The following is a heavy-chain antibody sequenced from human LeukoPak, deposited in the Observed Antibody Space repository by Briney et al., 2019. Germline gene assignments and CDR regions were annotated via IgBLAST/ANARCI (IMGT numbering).Heavy chain of an antibody. Sequence: SETLSLTCAVYGGSFSGYYWSWLRQPPGKGLEWIGEINHSGSTNYNPSLKSRVTISVDTSKNQFSLKLSSVTAADTAVYYCARGPYYYDSSGLDAFDIWGQGTMVTVSS. J-gene: IGHJ3*02. CDR2: INHSGST. V-gene: IGHV4-34*01. CDR1: GGSFSGYY. CDR3: ARGPYYYDSSGLDAFDI. D-gene: IGHD3-22*01.